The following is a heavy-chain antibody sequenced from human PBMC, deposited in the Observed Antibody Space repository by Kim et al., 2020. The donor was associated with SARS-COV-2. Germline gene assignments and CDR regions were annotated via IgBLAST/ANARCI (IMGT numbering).Heavy chain of an antibody. J-gene: IGHJ4*02. CDR1: GDSISRYY. D-gene: IGHD2-15*01. Sequence: SETLSLTCSVSGDSISRYYWSWIRQSPEKGLEWIAYIYYNGGINYNPSFKTRVTISVDPSRSQVSLKVTSVTVADTGVYYCVGGKGRTGVFAYWGQGTLVTVSS. V-gene: IGHV4-59*13. CDR2: IYYNGGI. CDR3: VGGKGRTGVFAY.